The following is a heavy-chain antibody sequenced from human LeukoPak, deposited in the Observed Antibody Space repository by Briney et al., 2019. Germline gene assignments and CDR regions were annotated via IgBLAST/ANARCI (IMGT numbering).Heavy chain of an antibody. CDR2: ISSSSSYK. V-gene: IGHV3-21*04. Sequence: GGSLRLSCAASGFTFSSCTMIWVRQAPGKGLEWVSSISSSSSYKYYADSVKGRFTISRDNAKNALYLQMNSLRAEDTAVYYCARDLMGIAYRGAFYYWGQGTLVTVSS. D-gene: IGHD6-13*01. J-gene: IGHJ4*02. CDR1: GFTFSSCT. CDR3: ARDLMGIAYRGAFYY.